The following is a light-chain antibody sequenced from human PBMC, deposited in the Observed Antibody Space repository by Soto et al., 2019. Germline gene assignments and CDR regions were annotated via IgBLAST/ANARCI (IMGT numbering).Light chain of an antibody. Sequence: EIVMTQSPATLSVSPGERATLSCRASQSVSSDLAWYQQKPGQAPRLLINGASSRATGIPDRFSGSGSGTDFTLTISRLEPEDFAVYYCQQYGSSSWTFGQGTKVDIK. CDR3: QQYGSSSWT. CDR1: QSVSSD. J-gene: IGKJ1*01. CDR2: GAS. V-gene: IGKV3-20*01.